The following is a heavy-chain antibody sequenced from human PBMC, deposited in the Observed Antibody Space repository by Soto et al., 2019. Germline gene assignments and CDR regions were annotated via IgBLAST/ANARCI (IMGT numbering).Heavy chain of an antibody. CDR3: ASGDSSSICDY. Sequence: EVQLVESGGGLVKPGGYLRLSCAASGFTFSSYSMNWVRQATGKGLEWGSSISSSSSYIYYADSVKGSFTISRDNAKNSLYLQMNSLRAEDTAVYYCASGDSSSICDYWGQGTLVTVSS. CDR1: GFTFSSYS. V-gene: IGHV3-21*01. J-gene: IGHJ4*02. D-gene: IGHD6-6*01. CDR2: ISSSSSYI.